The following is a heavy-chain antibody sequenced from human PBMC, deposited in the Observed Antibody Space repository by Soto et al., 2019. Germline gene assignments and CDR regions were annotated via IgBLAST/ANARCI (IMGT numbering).Heavy chain of an antibody. J-gene: IGHJ4*02. V-gene: IGHV3-74*01. CDR3: ARGTVLEWLGGYYFDY. D-gene: IGHD3-3*01. Sequence: EVQLVESGGGLVQPGGSLRLSCAASGFTFSSFWMHWVRQAPGKGLEWVSRASPDGTSTSYADSVKGRFTISRDNAKNTLYLQMNSLRAEDTAVYYCARGTVLEWLGGYYFDYWGQGTLVTVSS. CDR2: ASPDGTST. CDR1: GFTFSSFW.